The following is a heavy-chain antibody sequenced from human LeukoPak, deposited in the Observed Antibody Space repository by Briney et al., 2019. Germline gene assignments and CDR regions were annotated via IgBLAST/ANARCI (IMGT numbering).Heavy chain of an antibody. CDR1: GYSISSNYY. CDR2: ISSSGSTI. J-gene: IGHJ3*02. V-gene: IGHV3-11*04. D-gene: IGHD4-17*01. CDR3: AKVWYDYGLGPKKNSDAFDI. Sequence: LSLTCIVSGYSISSNYYWAWIRQPPGKGLEWVSYISSSGSTIYYADSVKGRFTISRDNAKNSLYLQMNSLRAEDTAVYFCAKVWYDYGLGPKKNSDAFDIWGQGTMVTVSS.